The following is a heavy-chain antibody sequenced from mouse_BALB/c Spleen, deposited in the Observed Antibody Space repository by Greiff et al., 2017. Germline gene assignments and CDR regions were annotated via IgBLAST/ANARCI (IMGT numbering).Heavy chain of an antibody. V-gene: IGHV3-1*02. CDR2: IHYSGST. D-gene: IGHD1-1*01. J-gene: IGHJ4*01. Sequence: EVKLLESGPLLVKPSQSLSLTCTVSGYSFTSGYIWCLIRQLPGNILECMGFIHYSGSTNSNPFLKSRISITQDTSKNQFFLQLNSVTTEDTATYYCARRGITTVVADYAMDYWGQGTSVTVSS. CDR1: GYSFTSGYI. CDR3: ARRGITTVVADYAMDY.